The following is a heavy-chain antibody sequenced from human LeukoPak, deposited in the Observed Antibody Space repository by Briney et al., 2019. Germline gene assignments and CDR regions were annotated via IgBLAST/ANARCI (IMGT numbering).Heavy chain of an antibody. CDR3: ARVNDYGDFDY. D-gene: IGHD4-17*01. CDR2: MNPNSGNT. J-gene: IGHJ4*02. CDR1: GYTFTSYY. V-gene: IGHV1-8*02. Sequence: GASVKVSCKASGYTFTSYYMHWVRQAPGQGLEWMGWMNPNSGNTGYAQKFQGRVTMTRNTSISTAYMELSSLRSEDTAVYYCARVNDYGDFDYWGQGTLVTVSS.